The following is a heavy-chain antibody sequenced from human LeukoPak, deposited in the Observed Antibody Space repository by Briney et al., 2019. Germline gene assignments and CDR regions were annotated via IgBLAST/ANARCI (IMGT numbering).Heavy chain of an antibody. Sequence: GGSLRLSCAASGFTFSSYSMNWVRQAPGKGLEWVSSISSSSSYIYYADSVKGRFTISRDNAKNSLYLQMNSLRAEDTAVYYCASGYTGYSSGWPYWGQGTLVTVSS. CDR1: GFTFSSYS. J-gene: IGHJ4*02. CDR3: ASGYTGYSSGWPY. CDR2: ISSSSSYI. D-gene: IGHD6-19*01. V-gene: IGHV3-21*01.